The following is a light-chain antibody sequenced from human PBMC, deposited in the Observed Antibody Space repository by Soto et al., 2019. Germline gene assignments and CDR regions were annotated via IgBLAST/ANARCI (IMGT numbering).Light chain of an antibody. Sequence: DIQLTQSPSFLSSPVCVRVTLTCRASQGISTFLAWYQQHPGTAPKLLIYDASSLESGVPSRFSGSGSGTEFTLTISSLQPDDFATYYCQQYNSYFWTFGQGTKVDIK. V-gene: IGKV1-9*01. CDR3: QQYNSYFWT. CDR2: DAS. J-gene: IGKJ1*01. CDR1: QGISTF.